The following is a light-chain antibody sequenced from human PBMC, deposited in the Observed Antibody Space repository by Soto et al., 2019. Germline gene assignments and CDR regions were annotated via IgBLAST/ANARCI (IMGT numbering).Light chain of an antibody. Sequence: DIKLTQSPSSLSASVGDRVTITCRASERISNYLNWYQQKPGTAPKLLIWSSSTLPSGVPSRVSGSGSGTDFTLSISGLQPEDFSVYYCQQSYNTPLTVDQGTKVEVK. CDR2: SSS. CDR1: ERISNY. CDR3: QQSYNTPLT. J-gene: IGKJ1*01. V-gene: IGKV1-39*01.